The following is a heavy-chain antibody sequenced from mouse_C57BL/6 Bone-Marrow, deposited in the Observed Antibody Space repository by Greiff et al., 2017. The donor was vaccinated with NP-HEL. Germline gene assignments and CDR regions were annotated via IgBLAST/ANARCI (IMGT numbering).Heavy chain of an antibody. CDR3: ARRYRGLYYYAMDY. Sequence: EVQLVESGGGLVKPGGSLKLSCAASGFTFSDYGMHWVRQAPEKGLEWVAYISSGSSTIYYADTVKGRFTNSRDNAKNTLFLQMTSLRSEDTAMYYCARRYRGLYYYAMDYWGQGTSVTVSS. D-gene: IGHD2-12*01. J-gene: IGHJ4*01. CDR2: ISSGSSTI. V-gene: IGHV5-17*01. CDR1: GFTFSDYG.